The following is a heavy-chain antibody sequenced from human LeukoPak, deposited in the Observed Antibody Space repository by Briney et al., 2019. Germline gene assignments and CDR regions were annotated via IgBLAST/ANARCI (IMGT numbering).Heavy chain of an antibody. Sequence: GGSLRLSCAVSGLTFSSSWMDWVRQAPGKGLEWVASINPEGSEKYSAGSVKGRFTISRDNAKSSLYLQMESLRVEDTAFYYCARDLAYSRLDYWGQGVLVTVSP. CDR2: INPEGSEK. V-gene: IGHV3-7*01. CDR3: ARDLAYSRLDY. J-gene: IGHJ4*02. CDR1: GLTFSSSW. D-gene: IGHD5-18*01.